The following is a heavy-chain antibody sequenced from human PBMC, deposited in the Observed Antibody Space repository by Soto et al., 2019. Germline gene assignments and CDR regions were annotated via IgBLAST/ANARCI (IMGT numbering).Heavy chain of an antibody. CDR2: IIPILGIA. V-gene: IGHV1-69*02. J-gene: IGHJ5*02. Sequence: QVQLVQSGAEVKKPGSSVKVSCKASGGTFSSYTISWVRQAPGQGLEWMGRIIPILGIANYAQKFQGRVTITADKSTSTAYMELSSLRSDDTAVYYCAGNANCSGGSCYAPPSFDPWGQGTLVTVSS. D-gene: IGHD2-15*01. CDR3: AGNANCSGGSCYAPPSFDP. CDR1: GGTFSSYT.